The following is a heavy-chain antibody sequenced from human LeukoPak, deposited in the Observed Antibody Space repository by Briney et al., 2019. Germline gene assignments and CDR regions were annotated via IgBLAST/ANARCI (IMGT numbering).Heavy chain of an antibody. CDR3: ARSLRVRGVPDYKDV. V-gene: IGHV3-53*01. J-gene: IGHJ6*03. Sequence: GGSLRLSCAASGFTVSSNYITWVRPAPGKGLEWVSVIYKNAITYHADTVRGRFTISRDNAKNMLYLQMNSLRADDTAVYYCARSLRVRGVPDYKDVWGKGTTVIISS. CDR2: IYKNAIT. CDR1: GFTVSSNY. D-gene: IGHD3-10*01.